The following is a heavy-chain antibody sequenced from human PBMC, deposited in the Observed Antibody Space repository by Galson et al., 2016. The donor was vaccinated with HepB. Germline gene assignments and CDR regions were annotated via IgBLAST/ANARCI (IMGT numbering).Heavy chain of an antibody. CDR3: VRPHASGSLNYYYGMDV. CDR1: GGPFSTYA. Sequence: SVKVSCKASGGPFSTYALSWVRQAPGQGLEWVGGIVQILRTPSYAQRLKGRVTITTDEPTSTVYMELSSLTYQDTAVYYCVRPHASGSLNYYYGMDVWGQGTTVTVS. D-gene: IGHD3-10*01. V-gene: IGHV1-69*05. CDR2: IVQILRTP. J-gene: IGHJ6*02.